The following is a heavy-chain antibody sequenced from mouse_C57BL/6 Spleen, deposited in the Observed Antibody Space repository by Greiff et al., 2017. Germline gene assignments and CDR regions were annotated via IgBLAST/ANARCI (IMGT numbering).Heavy chain of an antibody. CDR2: IDPENGDT. CDR3: TTIYYGYAHAMDY. V-gene: IGHV14-4*01. D-gene: IGHD2-2*01. J-gene: IGHJ4*01. Sequence: VQLKESGAELVRPGASVKLSCTASGFNITDDYMHWVKQRPEQGLEWIGWIDPENGDTEYAAKFQGKATITADASSNTAYLQLSRLTSEDTAVYYCTTIYYGYAHAMDYWGQGTSVTVSS. CDR1: GFNITDDY.